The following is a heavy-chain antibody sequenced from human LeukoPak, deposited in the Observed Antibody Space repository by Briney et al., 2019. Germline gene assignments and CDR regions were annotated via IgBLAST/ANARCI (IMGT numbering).Heavy chain of an antibody. Sequence: GASVKVSCKASGDSFRSYALSWVRQAPGQGLEWMGRIIPILDIKTYAERFQDRVTITADEDTSTVYMELSSLRSEDTALYYCARDSRPYYTGSGSYYKIGRFDYWGQGTGVTVSS. CDR2: IIPILDIK. J-gene: IGHJ4*02. V-gene: IGHV1-69*04. D-gene: IGHD3-10*01. CDR3: ARDSRPYYTGSGSYYKIGRFDY. CDR1: GDSFRSYA.